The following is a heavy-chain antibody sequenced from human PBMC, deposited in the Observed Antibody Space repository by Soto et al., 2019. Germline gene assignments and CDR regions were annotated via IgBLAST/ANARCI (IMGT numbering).Heavy chain of an antibody. Sequence: GGSLRLSCAASRFTFSSYAMSWVRQAPGKGLEWVSAISGSGGSTYYADSVKGRFTISRDNSKNTLYLQMNSLRAEDTAVYYCAKAGPRTKYYDFWSGYYIAYWGQGTLVTVSS. V-gene: IGHV3-23*01. CDR1: RFTFSSYA. CDR3: AKAGPRTKYYDFWSGYYIAY. CDR2: ISGSGGST. J-gene: IGHJ4*02. D-gene: IGHD3-3*01.